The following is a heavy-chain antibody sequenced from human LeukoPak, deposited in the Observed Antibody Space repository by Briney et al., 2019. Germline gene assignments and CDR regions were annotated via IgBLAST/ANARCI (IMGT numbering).Heavy chain of an antibody. Sequence: ASVRVSCTSSVYTFTGYYMHWVREAPGQGLEWMGWINTNRGGTNSSQKFHGRVTMTRNTSISTAYMVLSRLRSDDTAVYYCARALLRYDAFDIWGQGTMVTVSS. J-gene: IGHJ3*02. CDR1: VYTFTGYY. CDR3: ARALLRYDAFDI. V-gene: IGHV1-2*02. CDR2: INTNRGGT. D-gene: IGHD4-17*01.